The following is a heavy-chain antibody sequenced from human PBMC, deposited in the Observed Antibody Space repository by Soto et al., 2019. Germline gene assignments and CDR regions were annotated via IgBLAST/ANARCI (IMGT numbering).Heavy chain of an antibody. J-gene: IGHJ4*02. CDR3: ARRALWFGEISFDY. D-gene: IGHD3-10*01. CDR1: GYTFTSYA. Sequence: QVQLVQSGAEVKKPGASVKVSCKASGYTFTSYAMHWVRQAPGQRLEWMGWINAGNGNTKYSQKFQGRVTITRDTSASTAYMELSSLRSEDTAVYYWARRALWFGEISFDYWGQGTLVTVSS. CDR2: INAGNGNT. V-gene: IGHV1-3*01.